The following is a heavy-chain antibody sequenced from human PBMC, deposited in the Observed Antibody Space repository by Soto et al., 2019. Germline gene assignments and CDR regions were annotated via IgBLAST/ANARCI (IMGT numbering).Heavy chain of an antibody. CDR1: GGSTYTPNW. V-gene: IGHV4-4*02. CDR2: IYHSEST. Sequence: PSETLSLTCAVSGGSTYTPNWWTWVRQTPGKGLQWIGEIYHSESTNYNPSLKSRVTISVDKSKTQFSLNLTSVTAADTAMYYCARGTTRIRGLFDYWGQGSLVTVSS. D-gene: IGHD1-1*01. J-gene: IGHJ4*02. CDR3: ARGTTRIRGLFDY.